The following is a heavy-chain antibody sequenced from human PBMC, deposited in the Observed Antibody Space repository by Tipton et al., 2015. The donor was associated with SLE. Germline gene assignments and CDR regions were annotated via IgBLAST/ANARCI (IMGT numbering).Heavy chain of an antibody. J-gene: IGHJ4*02. Sequence: TLSLTCTVSGDSISNGDDYWGWIRQSPGKGLEWIGNFYHRGTTYYNPSLKSRVTISADTSKNHLSLKLTSVTAADTAVYFCARSSSVRTLLWPTFAYWGQGTLVTVSS. D-gene: IGHD2/OR15-2a*01. CDR2: FYHRGTT. CDR1: GDSISNGDDY. V-gene: IGHV4-38-2*02. CDR3: ARSSSVRTLLWPTFAY.